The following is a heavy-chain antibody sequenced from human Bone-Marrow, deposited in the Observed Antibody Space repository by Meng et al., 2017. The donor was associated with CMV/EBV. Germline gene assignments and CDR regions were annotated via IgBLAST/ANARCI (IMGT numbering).Heavy chain of an antibody. V-gene: IGHV1-8*03. Sequence: ASVKVSCKASGYTFTSYDINWVRQATGQGLEWMGWMNPNSGNTGYAQKFQGRVTITRNTSISTAYMELSSLRSEDTAVYYCAREFTGQQLVDYWGQGTLVTVSS. J-gene: IGHJ4*02. CDR1: GYTFTSYD. CDR2: MNPNSGNT. D-gene: IGHD6-13*01. CDR3: AREFTGQQLVDY.